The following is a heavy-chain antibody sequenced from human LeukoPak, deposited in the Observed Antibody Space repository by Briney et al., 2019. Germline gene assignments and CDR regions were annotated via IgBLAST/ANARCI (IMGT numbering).Heavy chain of an antibody. CDR2: IHGDGDNI. V-gene: IGHV3-74*01. Sequence: GGSLRLSCAASGFPFSSYAMYWVRQAPGKGLVWVARIHGDGDNISYADSVRGRFTISRDNPKDTLYLHMNSLRPEDTAVYYCARAQVGAPTDLWGQGTLVTVSS. CDR1: GFPFSSYA. D-gene: IGHD1-26*01. CDR3: ARAQVGAPTDL. J-gene: IGHJ5*02.